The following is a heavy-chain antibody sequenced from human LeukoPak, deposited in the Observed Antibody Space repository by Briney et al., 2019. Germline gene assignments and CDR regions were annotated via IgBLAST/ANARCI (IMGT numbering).Heavy chain of an antibody. J-gene: IGHJ6*04. V-gene: IGHV3-7*01. D-gene: IGHD3-10*02. Sequence: GGSLRLSCVASRFTFSNYWMTWVRQAPGKGLERVANIKKDGGETYYMESVKGRFTISRDNARNSFYLQMNSLRAEDTAVYYCAELGITMIGGVWGKGTTVTISS. CDR3: AELGITMIGGV. CDR1: RFTFSNYW. CDR2: IKKDGGET.